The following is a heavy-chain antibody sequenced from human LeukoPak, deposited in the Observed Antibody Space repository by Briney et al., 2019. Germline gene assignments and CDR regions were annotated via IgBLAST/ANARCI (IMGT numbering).Heavy chain of an antibody. CDR2: ISSSSAYI. V-gene: IGHV3-21*01. Sequence: GGSLRHSCVAPGFTFSRFNMHWVRQAPGEGLEWVSAISSSSAYIYYADSVKGRFTISRDNAKNSVSLQMNSLRAEDTAVYYCARIFRYQLVDYYALDVWGQGTTVTVSS. D-gene: IGHD2-2*01. CDR3: ARIFRYQLVDYYALDV. J-gene: IGHJ6*02. CDR1: GFTFSRFN.